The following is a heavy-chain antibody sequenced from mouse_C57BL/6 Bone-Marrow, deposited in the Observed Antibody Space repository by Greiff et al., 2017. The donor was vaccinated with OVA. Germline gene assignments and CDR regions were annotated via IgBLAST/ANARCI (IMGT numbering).Heavy chain of an antibody. CDR2: ILPGSGST. J-gene: IGHJ2*01. V-gene: IGHV1-9*01. CDR1: GYTFTGYW. D-gene: IGHD1-1*02. Sequence: QVQLQQSGAELMKPGASVKLSCKATGYTFTGYWIEWVKQRPGHGLEWIGEILPGSGSTKYNEKFKGKATFTADTSSQTAYMQLSRLSPTDTALYNRVSYGMDYWGQGTALTVSS. CDR3: VSYGMDY.